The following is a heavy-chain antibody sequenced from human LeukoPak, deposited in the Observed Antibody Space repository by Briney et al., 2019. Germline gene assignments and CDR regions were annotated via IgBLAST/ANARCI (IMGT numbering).Heavy chain of an antibody. CDR1: GFTFSEYA. D-gene: IGHD3-10*01. V-gene: IGHV3-23*01. CDR3: AKARYYYGSVNYFDY. Sequence: GWSLRLSCAASGFTFSEYAMSWVRQAPGTGLEWVSGISGSAGSTHYADSVKGRFTISSDNSKNTLYLQMNSLRAGDTAVYYCAKARYYYGSVNYFDYWGQGTLVTVSS. CDR2: ISGSAGST. J-gene: IGHJ4*02.